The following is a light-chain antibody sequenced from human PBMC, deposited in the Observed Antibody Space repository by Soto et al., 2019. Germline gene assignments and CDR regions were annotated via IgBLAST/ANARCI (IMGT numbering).Light chain of an antibody. CDR1: QSISSY. J-gene: IGKJ1*01. CDR3: QQYNSYSRT. Sequence: DIQMTQSPSSLSASVGDRVTITCRASQSISSYLNWYHQKPGKAPKLLIYDASSLESGVPSRFSGSGSGTEFTLTISSLQPDDFATYYCQQYNSYSRTFGQGTKVDIK. CDR2: DAS. V-gene: IGKV1-5*01.